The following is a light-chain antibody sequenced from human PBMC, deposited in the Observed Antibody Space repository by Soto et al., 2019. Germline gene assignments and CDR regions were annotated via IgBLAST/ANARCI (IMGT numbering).Light chain of an antibody. CDR3: ISYTSSRTWV. CDR2: EVN. CDR1: SSDVGGYNY. V-gene: IGLV2-14*01. Sequence: QSALTQPASVSGSPGQSITISCTGTSSDVGGYNYVSWYQRHPGKAPKLVIYEVNNRPSGVSNRFSGSKSGNTAALTISGLQAEDEADYYCISYTSSRTWVFGGGTKLTVL. J-gene: IGLJ2*01.